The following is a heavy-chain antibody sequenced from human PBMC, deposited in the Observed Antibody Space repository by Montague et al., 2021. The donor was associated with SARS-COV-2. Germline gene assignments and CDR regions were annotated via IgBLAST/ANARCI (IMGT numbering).Heavy chain of an antibody. D-gene: IGHD6-19*01. CDR2: IFYTVAT. Sequence: SETLSLTCTVPSGSVYGHYLAWIRQPPWKGLECIAYIFYTVATYYNPSLGSRVSISVDTSKNQVALKVKSVTAADSAFYYCATLGALAGNSFDFWGPGTFVIVSS. CDR1: SGSVYGHY. CDR3: ATLGALAGNSFDF. V-gene: IGHV4-59*02. J-gene: IGHJ3*01.